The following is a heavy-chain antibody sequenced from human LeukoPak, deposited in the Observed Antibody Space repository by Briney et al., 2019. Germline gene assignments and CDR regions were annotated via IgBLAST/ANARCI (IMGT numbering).Heavy chain of an antibody. D-gene: IGHD3-22*01. Sequence: GGSLRLSCAASGFTFSSHSMNWVRRAPGKELEWVSSISSISSYIYYADSVKGRFSISRDNAKNSLYLQMNSMRAEDTAVYYCASHYYDSSGYYLQAFDYWGQGTLVTVSS. CDR1: GFTFSSHS. CDR2: ISSISSYI. CDR3: ASHYYDSSGYYLQAFDY. J-gene: IGHJ4*02. V-gene: IGHV3-21*01.